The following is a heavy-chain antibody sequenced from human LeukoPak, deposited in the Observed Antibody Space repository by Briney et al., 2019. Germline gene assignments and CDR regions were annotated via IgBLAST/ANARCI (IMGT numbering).Heavy chain of an antibody. V-gene: IGHV3-15*01. CDR3: TQGVAKAYS. D-gene: IGHD5-12*01. CDR2: IKSKSDGGTT. J-gene: IGHJ4*02. Sequence: GRSLRLSCAASGFTLSPFSNAWMSWVRQAPGKGRELVGRIKSKSDGGTTDFAAPVKGRFTMSRDDPENTVSLQMNSLKIEDTAVYFCTQGVAKAYSWGQGTLVTVSS. CDR1: GFTLSPFSNAW.